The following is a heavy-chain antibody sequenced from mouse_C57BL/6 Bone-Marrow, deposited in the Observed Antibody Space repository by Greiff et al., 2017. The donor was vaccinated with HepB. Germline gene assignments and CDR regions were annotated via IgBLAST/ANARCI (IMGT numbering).Heavy chain of an antibody. CDR1: GFSLSTFGMG. Sequence: QVTLKVCGPGILQPSQTLSLTCSFSGFSLSTFGMGVGWIRQPSGKGLEWLAHIWWDDDKYYNPALKSRLTISKDTSKNQVFLKIANVDTADPATYYCARIRNYSNPYYAMDYWGQGTSVTVSS. V-gene: IGHV8-8*01. CDR3: ARIRNYSNPYYAMDY. D-gene: IGHD2-5*01. CDR2: IWWDDDK. J-gene: IGHJ4*01.